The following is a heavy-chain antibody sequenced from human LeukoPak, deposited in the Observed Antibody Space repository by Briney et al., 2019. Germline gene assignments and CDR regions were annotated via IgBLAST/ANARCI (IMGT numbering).Heavy chain of an antibody. CDR2: IYYSGST. J-gene: IGHJ3*02. D-gene: IGHD3-16*01. CDR3: ARVYAPQDLVHAFDT. CDR1: GGSISSRSHH. V-gene: IGHV4-39*07. Sequence: PSETLSLTCTVAGGSISSRSHHWGWIRQPPGKGLEGIGNIYYSGSTFYNPTLKSRFTISVDTSQEQFSLKLTSVTAADTAVYYCARVYAPQDLVHAFDTWGQGTMVTVSS.